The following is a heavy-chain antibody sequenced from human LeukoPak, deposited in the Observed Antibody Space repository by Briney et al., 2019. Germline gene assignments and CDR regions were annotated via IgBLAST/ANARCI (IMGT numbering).Heavy chain of an antibody. D-gene: IGHD3-16*02. CDR2: IVPILGIA. J-gene: IGHJ4*02. V-gene: IGHV1-69*04. Sequence: SVKVSCKASGYTFTGYYMHWVRQAPGQGLEWMGRIVPILGIANYAQKFQGRVTITADKSTSTAYMELSSLRSEDTAVYYCARAARGVIVKGFDYWGQGTLVTVSS. CDR3: ARAARGVIVKGFDY. CDR1: GYTFTGYY.